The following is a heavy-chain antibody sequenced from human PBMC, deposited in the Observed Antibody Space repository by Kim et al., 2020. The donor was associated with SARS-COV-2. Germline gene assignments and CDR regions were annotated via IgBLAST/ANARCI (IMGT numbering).Heavy chain of an antibody. CDR2: ISWNSGSI. J-gene: IGHJ4*02. Sequence: GGSLRLSCAASGFTFDDYAMHWVRQAPGKGLEWVSGISWNSGSIGYADSVKGRFTISRDNAKNSLYLQMNSLRAEDTALYYCAKDLRNYYDSSGYYFYDFDYWGQGTLVTVSS. CDR1: GFTFDDYA. V-gene: IGHV3-9*01. CDR3: AKDLRNYYDSSGYYFYDFDY. D-gene: IGHD3-22*01.